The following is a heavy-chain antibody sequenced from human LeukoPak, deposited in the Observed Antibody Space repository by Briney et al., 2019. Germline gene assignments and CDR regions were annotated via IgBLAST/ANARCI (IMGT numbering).Heavy chain of an antibody. CDR2: ISGSGGST. Sequence: PGGSLRLSCAASGFTFSSYAMSWVCQAPGKGLEWVSAISGSGGSTYYADSVKGRFTISRDNSKNTLYLQMNSLRAEDTAVYYCAKGRRYSSSWYYFDYWGQGTLVTVSS. J-gene: IGHJ4*02. CDR3: AKGRRYSSSWYYFDY. CDR1: GFTFSSYA. V-gene: IGHV3-23*01. D-gene: IGHD6-13*01.